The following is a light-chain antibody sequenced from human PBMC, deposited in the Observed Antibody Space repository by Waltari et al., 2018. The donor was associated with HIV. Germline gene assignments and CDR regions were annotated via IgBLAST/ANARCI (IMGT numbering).Light chain of an antibody. CDR3: MHTQQTLTWS. Sequence: DIVMTQSPLSLPVTPGEPASISCRSSQSLLHSNGYNYVDWYLQKPGQSPQLLIYLASNRTYAVPDRFGGSGSGTDFTLKISRVVAEDVGVYYCMHTQQTLTWSFGQGTKVEV. J-gene: IGKJ1*01. CDR1: QSLLHSNGYNY. V-gene: IGKV2-28*01. CDR2: LAS.